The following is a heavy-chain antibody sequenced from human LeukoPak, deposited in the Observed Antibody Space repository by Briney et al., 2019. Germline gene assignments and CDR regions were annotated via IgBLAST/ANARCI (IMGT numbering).Heavy chain of an antibody. CDR2: ISSSSSYI. V-gene: IGHV3-21*01. Sequence: PGGSLRLSCAASGFTFSSYSMNWVRQAPGKGLEWVSSISSSSSYIYYADSVKGRFTISRDNAKNSLYLQMNSLRAEDTAVYYCARDGGYSSSWYFLPRHFDYWGQGTLVTVSS. D-gene: IGHD6-13*01. CDR3: ARDGGYSSSWYFLPRHFDY. J-gene: IGHJ4*02. CDR1: GFTFSSYS.